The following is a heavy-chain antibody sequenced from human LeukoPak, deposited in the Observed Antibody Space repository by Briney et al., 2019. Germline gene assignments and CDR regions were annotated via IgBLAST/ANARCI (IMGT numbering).Heavy chain of an antibody. CDR2: ISAYNGNT. CDR3: ARDRSRNDVILGY. CDR1: RGTFSSYT. Sequence: ASVKVSCKAPRGTFSSYTISWVRQAPGQGLEWMGWISAYNGNTNYAQKLQGRVTMTTDTSTSTAYMELRSLRSDDTAVYYCARDRSRNDVILGYWGQGTLVTVSS. V-gene: IGHV1-18*01. J-gene: IGHJ4*02. D-gene: IGHD1-1*01.